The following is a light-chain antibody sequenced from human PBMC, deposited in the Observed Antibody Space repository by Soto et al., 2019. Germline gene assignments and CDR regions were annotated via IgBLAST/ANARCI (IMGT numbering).Light chain of an antibody. CDR1: QSLLHSNGYNY. CDR2: LGS. CDR3: MQALQTHFT. V-gene: IGKV2-28*01. J-gene: IGKJ3*01. Sequence: DILMTQSPLSLPVTPGEPASISCRSSQSLLHSNGYNYLDWYLQKPGQSPQLLIYLGSNRASGVPDRFSGSGSGKDFTLKISRVEAEDVGVYHCMQALQTHFTFGPWTKVDTX.